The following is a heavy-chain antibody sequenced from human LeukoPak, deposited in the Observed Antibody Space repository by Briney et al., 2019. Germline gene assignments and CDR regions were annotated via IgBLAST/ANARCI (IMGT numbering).Heavy chain of an antibody. J-gene: IGHJ4*02. CDR1: GFTFSSSA. V-gene: IGHV3-23*01. CDR2: ISGSGSGGST. Sequence: PGGSLRLSCAASGFTFSSSAMSWVRQAPGKGLEWVSSISGSGSGGSTYYADSVKGRFTISRDNSKNTLYLQMNSLKTEDTAVYYCTTEPSGYYRVYYWGQGTLVTVSS. D-gene: IGHD3-22*01. CDR3: TTEPSGYYRVYY.